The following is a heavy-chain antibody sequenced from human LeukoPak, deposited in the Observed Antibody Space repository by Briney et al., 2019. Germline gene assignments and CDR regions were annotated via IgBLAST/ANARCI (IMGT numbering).Heavy chain of an antibody. CDR3: ARGSRYLPGHVDY. CDR2: ISSSSSYI. D-gene: IGHD3-9*01. CDR1: GFTFSSYS. Sequence: GGSLRLSCAASGFTFSSYSMNWVRQAPGKGLEWVSSISSSSSYIYYADSVKGRFITSRDNAKNSLYLQMNSLRAEDTAVYYCARGSRYLPGHVDYWGQGTLVTVSS. J-gene: IGHJ4*02. V-gene: IGHV3-21*01.